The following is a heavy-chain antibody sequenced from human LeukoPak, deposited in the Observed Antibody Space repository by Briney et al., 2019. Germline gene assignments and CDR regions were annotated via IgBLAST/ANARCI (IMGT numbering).Heavy chain of an antibody. D-gene: IGHD3-16*02. CDR2: IKHDGSEE. V-gene: IGHV3-7*01. J-gene: IGHJ4*02. Sequence: GGSLRLSCVASGLSISGQWMNWVRQAPGQGLEWVANIKHDGSEEYYVDSVRGRFTISRDDGRNSVSLQMNSVRAEDTAVYYCGYTNNFYHWGQGTLVVVSS. CDR3: GYTNNFYH. CDR1: GLSISGQW.